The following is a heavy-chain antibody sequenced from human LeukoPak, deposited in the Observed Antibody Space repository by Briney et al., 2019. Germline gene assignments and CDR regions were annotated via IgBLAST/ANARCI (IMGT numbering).Heavy chain of an antibody. CDR3: ARDESSRDDSGGYHY. CDR2: VHFSGST. CDR1: SPSVSSHH. V-gene: IGHV4-4*07. J-gene: IGHJ4*02. Sequence: SETLSLTCAVSSPSVSSHHWAWIRQPAGKGLEWVGRVHFSGSTNYNPSHRSRVAISLYKSKNEHSLTLKSVSAADTAVYYCARDESSRDDSGGYHYWGRGVLVRVSS. D-gene: IGHD3-22*01.